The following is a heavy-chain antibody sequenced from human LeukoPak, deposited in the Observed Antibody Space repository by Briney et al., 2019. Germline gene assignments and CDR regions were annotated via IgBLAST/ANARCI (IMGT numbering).Heavy chain of an antibody. CDR2: IWYDGSNK. CDR1: GFTFSSYA. J-gene: IGHJ5*02. V-gene: IGHV3-30*02. D-gene: IGHD1-14*01. CDR3: TTIKDWFDP. Sequence: GGSLRLSCAASGFTFSSYAMHWVRQAPGKGLEWVTVIWYDGSNKHYADSVKGRFTISRDNSKNTLYLQMNSLRAEDTAVYYCTTIKDWFDPWGQGTLVTVSS.